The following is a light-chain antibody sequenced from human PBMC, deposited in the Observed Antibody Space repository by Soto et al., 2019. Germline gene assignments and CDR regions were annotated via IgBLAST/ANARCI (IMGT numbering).Light chain of an antibody. V-gene: IGKV1-5*03. Sequence: IQMTQSPSTMSASVGDRVTITCRASQSISYWLAWYQHKPGKAPNLLIYTASRLESGVPSRFSGSGAGTEFTLTISSLQPDDFATYYCQQYNNYWTFGQGTKVEIK. CDR2: TAS. CDR1: QSISYW. CDR3: QQYNNYWT. J-gene: IGKJ1*01.